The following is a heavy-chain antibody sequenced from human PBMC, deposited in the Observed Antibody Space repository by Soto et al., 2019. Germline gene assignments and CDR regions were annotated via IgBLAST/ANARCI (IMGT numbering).Heavy chain of an antibody. J-gene: IGHJ5*02. D-gene: IGHD1-26*01. CDR2: INPDNGKT. CDR3: ARLSAQKWNNWLDP. Sequence: ASVKVSCKASGYTFTNFDLHWVRQAPGQGLEWMGKINPDNGKTVYAQTFQGRVTMTRDTSMSTAYMELSGLRSEDTAVYFCARLSAQKWNNWLDPWGQGTPVTVSS. CDR1: GYTFTNFD. V-gene: IGHV1-8*01.